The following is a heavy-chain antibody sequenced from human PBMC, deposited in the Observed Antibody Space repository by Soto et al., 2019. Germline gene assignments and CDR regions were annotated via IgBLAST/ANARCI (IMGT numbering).Heavy chain of an antibody. CDR2: IKHDGSEK. D-gene: IGHD1-1*01. CDR1: GFTFSSYW. V-gene: IGHV3-7*01. Sequence: EVQLVESGGGLVQPGGSLRLSCAASGFTFSSYWMNWVRQAPGKGLEWVAYIKHDGSEKYYVDSVKGRFTISRDNAKNSLYRQMNSLRAEETAVYYCARTQQAAYQDYWGQGTLVTVSS. CDR3: ARTQQAAYQDY. J-gene: IGHJ4*02.